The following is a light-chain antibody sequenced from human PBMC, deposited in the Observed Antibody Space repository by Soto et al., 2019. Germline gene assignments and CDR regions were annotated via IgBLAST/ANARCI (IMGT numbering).Light chain of an antibody. V-gene: IGKV3-11*01. Sequence: EIVLTQSPATLSLSPGERATLSCRASQSVSSYLAWYQQKPGQAPRLLIYDASNRATGIPARFSGSGSGTDFTLTISSLEPEDFAVYYCQQHSNWPPRTFGGGTTVEIK. CDR3: QQHSNWPPRT. J-gene: IGKJ4*01. CDR1: QSVSSY. CDR2: DAS.